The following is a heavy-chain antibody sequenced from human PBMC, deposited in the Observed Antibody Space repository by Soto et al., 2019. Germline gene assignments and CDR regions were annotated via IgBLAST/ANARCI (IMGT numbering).Heavy chain of an antibody. D-gene: IGHD2-21*01. CDR3: AREYGGAHYYYGMDV. V-gene: IGHV3-30*03. Sequence: GGSLRLSCAASGFTFSSYGMHWVRQAPGKGLEWVAVISYDGSNKYYADSVKGRFTISRDNSKNTLYLQMNSLRAEDTVVYYCAREYGGAHYYYGMDVWGQGTTVSVSS. J-gene: IGHJ6*02. CDR1: GFTFSSYG. CDR2: ISYDGSNK.